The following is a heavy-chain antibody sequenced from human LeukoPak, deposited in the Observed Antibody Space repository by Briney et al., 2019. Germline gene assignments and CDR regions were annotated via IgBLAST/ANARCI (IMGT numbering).Heavy chain of an antibody. CDR3: ARDLNGDYANY. Sequence: SVKVSCKASGGTFSSYAISWVRQAPGQGLEWMGGNIPIFGTANYAQKFQGRVTITTDESTSTAYMELSSLRSDDTAVYYCARDLNGDYANYWGQGTLVTVSS. D-gene: IGHD4-17*01. CDR2: NIPIFGTA. V-gene: IGHV1-69*05. CDR1: GGTFSSYA. J-gene: IGHJ4*02.